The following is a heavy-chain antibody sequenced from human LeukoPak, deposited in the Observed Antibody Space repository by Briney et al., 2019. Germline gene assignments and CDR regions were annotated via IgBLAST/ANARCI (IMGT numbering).Heavy chain of an antibody. CDR1: GFTFSSYA. CDR2: ISGSGGST. V-gene: IGHV3-23*01. J-gene: IGHJ5*02. Sequence: SGGSLRLSCAASGFTFSSYAMSWVRQAPGKGLEWVSAISGSGGSTYYADSVKGRFTISRDNSKNTLYLQMNSLRAEDTAVYYCATYLSSSSSDWFDPWGQGTLVTVSS. D-gene: IGHD6-6*01. CDR3: ATYLSSSSSDWFDP.